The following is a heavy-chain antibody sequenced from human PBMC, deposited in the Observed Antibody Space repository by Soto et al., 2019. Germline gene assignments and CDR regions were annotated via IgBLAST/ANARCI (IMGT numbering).Heavy chain of an antibody. J-gene: IGHJ4*02. Sequence: GASVKVSCKASGYTFTSYEINWVRQATGQGLEWMGGIIPIFGTANYAQKFQGRVTITADESTSTAYMELSSLRSEDTAVYYCARLPTPSRTFDYWGQGTLVTVSS. CDR2: IIPIFGTA. CDR3: ARLPTPSRTFDY. V-gene: IGHV1-69*13. D-gene: IGHD1-1*01. CDR1: GYTFTSYE.